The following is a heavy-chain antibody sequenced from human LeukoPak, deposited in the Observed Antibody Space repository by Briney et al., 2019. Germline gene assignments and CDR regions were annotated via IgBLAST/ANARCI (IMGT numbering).Heavy chain of an antibody. D-gene: IGHD6-13*01. V-gene: IGHV2-5*02. Sequence: SGPTLVKPTQTLTLTCNFSGFSLSSSAVAVGWIRQPPGKALQWLALIFWDDDKRYSPSLQYRLSVTKDTSRNQVVLTMTNMDPVDTATYFCVHRKKPRSSYFSDNYFDFWGPGTLVTVSS. CDR3: VHRKKPRSSYFSDNYFDF. CDR1: GFSLSSSAVA. CDR2: IFWDDDK. J-gene: IGHJ4*02.